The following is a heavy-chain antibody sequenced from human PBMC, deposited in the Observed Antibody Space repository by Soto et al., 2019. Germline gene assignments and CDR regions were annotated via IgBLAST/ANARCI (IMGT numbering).Heavy chain of an antibody. CDR2: IWYDGSNK. CDR3: GRDGALGDTAVVDS. Sequence: ESGGGVVQPGKSLRLSCAASGFTFSTYGMHWVRQAPGKELEWVAVIWYDGSNKYHGDSLKGRFTISRDNSKNTLYLQINNLRAEDTAVYYCGRDGALGDTAVVDSWGQGTLVTVSS. D-gene: IGHD5-18*01. V-gene: IGHV3-33*01. CDR1: GFTFSTYG. J-gene: IGHJ4*02.